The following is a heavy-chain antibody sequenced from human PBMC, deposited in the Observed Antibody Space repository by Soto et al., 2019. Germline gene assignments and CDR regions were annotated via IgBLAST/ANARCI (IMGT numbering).Heavy chain of an antibody. D-gene: IGHD2-2*01. CDR2: TNPNRTNT. V-gene: IGHV1-8*01. J-gene: IGHJ5*02. Sequence: QVQLMQSGAEVKKPGASVKVSCKASGYTFTTYDINWVRQAPGQGIEWMGWTNPNRTNTGYAEKFQGRVTMTRDTSISTAYMELSSLRYDDTAVYYCVRGGFLSHDHVIIAPATLGFDPWGQGTLVTVSS. CDR3: VRGGFLSHDHVIIAPATLGFDP. CDR1: GYTFTTYD.